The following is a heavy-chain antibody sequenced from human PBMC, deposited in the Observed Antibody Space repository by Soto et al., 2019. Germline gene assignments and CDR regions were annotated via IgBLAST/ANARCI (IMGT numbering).Heavy chain of an antibody. CDR1: GGTFSSYA. CDR2: IIPIFGTA. Sequence: QVQLVQSGAEVKKPGSSVKVSCKASGGTFSSYAISWVRQDPGQGLEWMGGIIPIFGTANYAQKFQGRVTITADESTSTAYIELSSLRSEDTAVYYCARLGTPYYSSSWGNWFDPWGQGTLVTVSS. V-gene: IGHV1-69*01. CDR3: ARLGTPYYSSSWGNWFDP. D-gene: IGHD6-13*01. J-gene: IGHJ5*02.